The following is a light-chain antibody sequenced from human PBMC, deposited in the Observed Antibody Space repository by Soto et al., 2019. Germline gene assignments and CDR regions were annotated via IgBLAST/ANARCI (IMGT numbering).Light chain of an antibody. J-gene: IGKJ5*01. CDR3: QQRSIWPPST. CDR1: QSVSSY. Sequence: EIVLTQSPATLSLSPGERATLSCRASQSVSSYLAWYQQKPGQAPGLLIYDASNRATGIPARFSGSGSGTDFTLTISSLEPEDFAVYYCQQRSIWPPSTFGQGTRLEIK. CDR2: DAS. V-gene: IGKV3-11*01.